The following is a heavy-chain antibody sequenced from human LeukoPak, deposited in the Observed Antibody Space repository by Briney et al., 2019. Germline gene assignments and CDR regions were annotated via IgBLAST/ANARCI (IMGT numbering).Heavy chain of an antibody. Sequence: SETLSLTCTVSGGSISSSSYYWGWIRQPPGKGLEWIGSIYYSGSTYYNPSLKSRVTISVDTSKNQFSLKLSSVTAADTAVYYCARLGDSSSYYYYYMDVWGKGTTVTVSS. J-gene: IGHJ6*03. V-gene: IGHV4-39*07. CDR3: ARLGDSSSYYYYYMDV. CDR1: GGSISSSSYY. D-gene: IGHD6-6*01. CDR2: IYYSGST.